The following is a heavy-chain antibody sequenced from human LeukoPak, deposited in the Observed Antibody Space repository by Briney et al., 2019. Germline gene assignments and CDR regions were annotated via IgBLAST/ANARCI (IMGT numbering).Heavy chain of an antibody. Sequence: PGGSLRLSCAASGFTFSNYWMTWVRQAPGKGLEWVAHINQDGSEEHYMDSAKARFTISRDNAKNSLSLQMNSLRAEDTAVYYCARYFDNTGYSWRRFDYWGQGALVTVSS. CDR1: GFTFSNYW. J-gene: IGHJ4*02. CDR3: ARYFDNTGYSWRRFDY. V-gene: IGHV3-7*01. D-gene: IGHD3-22*01. CDR2: INQDGSEE.